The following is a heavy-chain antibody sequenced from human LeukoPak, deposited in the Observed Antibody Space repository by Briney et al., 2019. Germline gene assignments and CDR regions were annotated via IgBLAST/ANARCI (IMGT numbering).Heavy chain of an antibody. CDR3: ARGEATVVTDSWYFDL. D-gene: IGHD4-23*01. CDR1: GDSVSTNSAT. CDR2: TYYRSKWYN. Sequence: SQTLSLTCAISGDSVSTNSATWNWIRQSPSRGLEWLGRTYYRSKWYNDYAVSVKSRITINPDTSKNQFSLQLSSVTAADTAVYYCARGEATVVTDSWYFDLWGRGTLVTVSS. V-gene: IGHV6-1*01. J-gene: IGHJ2*01.